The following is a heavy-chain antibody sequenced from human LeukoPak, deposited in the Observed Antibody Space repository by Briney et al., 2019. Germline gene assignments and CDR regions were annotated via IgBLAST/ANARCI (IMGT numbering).Heavy chain of an antibody. V-gene: IGHV3-21*01. J-gene: IGHJ4*02. Sequence: SGGSLRLSCAASGFTFSSYSMNWVRQAPGKGLEWVSSISSSSSYIYYADSVKGRFTISRDNAKNSLYLQMNSLRAADTAVYYCARVPYYYDSSGYWGQGTLVTASS. CDR1: GFTFSSYS. CDR3: ARVPYYYDSSGY. CDR2: ISSSSSYI. D-gene: IGHD3-22*01.